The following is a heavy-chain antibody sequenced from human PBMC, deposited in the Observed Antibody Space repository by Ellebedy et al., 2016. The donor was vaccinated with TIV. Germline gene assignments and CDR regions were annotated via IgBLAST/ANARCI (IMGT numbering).Heavy chain of an antibody. Sequence: GGSLRLXCAASGFTFSSYGMHWVRQAPGKGLEWVAVIWYDGSNKYYADSVKGRFTISRDNSKNTLYLQMNSLRAEDTAVYYCARPPYDYVWGSANYFDYWGQGTLVTVSS. V-gene: IGHV3-33*01. CDR2: IWYDGSNK. J-gene: IGHJ4*02. CDR3: ARPPYDYVWGSANYFDY. D-gene: IGHD3-16*01. CDR1: GFTFSSYG.